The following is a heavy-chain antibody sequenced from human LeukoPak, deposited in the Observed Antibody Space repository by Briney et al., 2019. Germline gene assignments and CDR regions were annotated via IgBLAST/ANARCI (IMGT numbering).Heavy chain of an antibody. D-gene: IGHD3-16*01. CDR2: INLDGSVQ. CDR1: GFILSSNW. J-gene: IGHJ4*02. CDR3: AREGGVADY. Sequence: GGSLRLSCATSGFILSSNWMTWVRQAPGQGLEWVANINLDGSVQWYADSVKGRFTISRDNAKNSVYLQMNSLRAEDTAVYYCAREGGVADYWGQGTLVTVSS. V-gene: IGHV3-7*01.